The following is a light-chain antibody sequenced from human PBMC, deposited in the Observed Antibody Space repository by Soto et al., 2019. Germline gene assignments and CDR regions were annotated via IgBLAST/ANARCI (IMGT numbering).Light chain of an antibody. Sequence: IVLTQSPSTLSLSPVERATLSCRASQSVSSYLAWYQQKPGQAPRLLIYDASNRATGIPARFSGRGSGTDFTLTISSLEPEDFAIYYCQQRSNWPPVFGQGTRLEIK. CDR1: QSVSSY. J-gene: IGKJ5*01. CDR2: DAS. V-gene: IGKV3-11*01. CDR3: QQRSNWPPV.